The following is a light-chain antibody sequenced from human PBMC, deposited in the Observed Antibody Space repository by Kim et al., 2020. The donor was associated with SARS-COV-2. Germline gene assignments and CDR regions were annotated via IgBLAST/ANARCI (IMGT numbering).Light chain of an antibody. Sequence: TVGDRVTITGRASQSISSYLNWYQQKPGKAPKLLNYAASSLQSGVPSRFSGSGSGTDFTLTINSLQPEDFATYYCQQSYSTLTWTFGQGTKVDIK. CDR2: AAS. V-gene: IGKV1-39*01. CDR1: QSISSY. J-gene: IGKJ1*01. CDR3: QQSYSTLTWT.